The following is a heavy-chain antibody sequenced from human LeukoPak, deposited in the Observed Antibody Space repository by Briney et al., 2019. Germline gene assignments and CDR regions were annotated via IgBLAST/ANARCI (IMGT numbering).Heavy chain of an antibody. D-gene: IGHD3-10*01. Sequence: GGSLRLSCAASGFTFSSYWVSWVRQAPGKGLEWVANIKQDGSEKYCVDSVKGRFTISRDNAKNSLYLQMNSLRAEDTAVYYCAREHYMVRAFDYWGQGTLVTVSS. CDR3: AREHYMVRAFDY. CDR2: IKQDGSEK. J-gene: IGHJ4*02. CDR1: GFTFSSYW. V-gene: IGHV3-7*01.